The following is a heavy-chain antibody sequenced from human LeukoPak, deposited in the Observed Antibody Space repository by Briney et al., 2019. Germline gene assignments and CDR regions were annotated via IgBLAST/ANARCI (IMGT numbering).Heavy chain of an antibody. CDR1: GYTFTSYY. V-gene: IGHV1-46*01. CDR3: ARGRTSHSSGSYRIGKFDY. D-gene: IGHD1-26*01. Sequence: ASVKVSCKASGYTFTSYYMHWARQAPGQGLEWMGIINPSGGSTSYAQKFQGRVTMTRDMSTSTVYMELSSLRSEDTAVYYCARGRTSHSSGSYRIGKFDYWGQGTLVTVSS. CDR2: INPSGGST. J-gene: IGHJ4*02.